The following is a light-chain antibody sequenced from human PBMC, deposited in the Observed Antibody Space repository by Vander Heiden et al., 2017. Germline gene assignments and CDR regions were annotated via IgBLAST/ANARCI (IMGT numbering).Light chain of an antibody. V-gene: IGKV3-15*01. J-gene: IGKJ5*01. CDR3: QQYKKWPPIT. Sequence: EIVMTQSPATLSLSPGEGATLSCRASESISSNLAWYQQKPGQAPRLLIYGASTRATGIPGRFSGSGSGTEYTLTISSLQSEDFGVYYCQQYKKWPPITFGQRTRLEMK. CDR2: GAS. CDR1: ESISSN.